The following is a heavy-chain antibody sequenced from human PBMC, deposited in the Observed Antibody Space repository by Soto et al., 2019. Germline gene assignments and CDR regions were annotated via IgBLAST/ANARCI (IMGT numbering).Heavy chain of an antibody. CDR2: IYPGDSDT. V-gene: IGHV5-51*01. Sequence: PGESLKISCKGSGYSFTSYWIGWVRQMPGKGLEWMGIIYPGDSDTRYSPSFQGQVTISADKSISTAYLQWSSLKASDTAMYYCASHVEYYYDSSGYYYNDAFDIWGQGTMVTVS. D-gene: IGHD3-22*01. J-gene: IGHJ3*02. CDR1: GYSFTSYW. CDR3: ASHVEYYYDSSGYYYNDAFDI.